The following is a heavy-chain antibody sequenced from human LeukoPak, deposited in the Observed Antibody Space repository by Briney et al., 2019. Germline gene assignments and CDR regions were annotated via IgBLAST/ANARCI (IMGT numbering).Heavy chain of an antibody. D-gene: IGHD4-11*01. Sequence: PSETLSLTCAVYGGSFTIYSWTWIRQPPGKSLEWVGEISPSGNTQYNPSLKSRVTISLDASKSQFYLKLNSVTAADTALYYCARSEINDYMRFWGQGILVTVSS. V-gene: IGHV4-34*01. CDR2: ISPSGNT. J-gene: IGHJ4*02. CDR1: GGSFTIYS. CDR3: ARSEINDYMRF.